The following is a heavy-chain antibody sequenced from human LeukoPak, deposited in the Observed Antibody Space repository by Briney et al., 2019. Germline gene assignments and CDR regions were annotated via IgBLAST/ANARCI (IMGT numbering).Heavy chain of an antibody. J-gene: IGHJ4*02. CDR1: GFTFSSYS. CDR2: ISSSSSYI. D-gene: IGHD3-22*01. CDR3: ARDLRSSGYYAFDY. Sequence: PGGSLRLSCAASGFTFSSYSMNWVRQAPGKGLEWVSSISSSSSYIYYADSVKGQFTISRDNAKNSLYLQMNSLRAEDTAVYYCARDLRSSGYYAFDYWGQGTLVTVSS. V-gene: IGHV3-21*01.